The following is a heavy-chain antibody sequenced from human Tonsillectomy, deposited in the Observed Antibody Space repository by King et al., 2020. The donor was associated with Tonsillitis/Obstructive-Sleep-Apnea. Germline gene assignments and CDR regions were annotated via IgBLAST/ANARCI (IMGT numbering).Heavy chain of an antibody. V-gene: IGHV4-4*02. CDR1: GGSISGLNW. Sequence: VQLQESGPGLVKPSGTLSLTCAVFGGSISGLNWWSWVRQPPGRGLEWIGEIYHSGSTNYNPTLQSRVSISVDKSRNQFSLKMTSVTAADTAVYYCARDLGYCTSATCSAPWGQGILVTVSS. D-gene: IGHD2-8*02. CDR3: ARDLGYCTSATCSAP. CDR2: IYHSGST. J-gene: IGHJ5*02.